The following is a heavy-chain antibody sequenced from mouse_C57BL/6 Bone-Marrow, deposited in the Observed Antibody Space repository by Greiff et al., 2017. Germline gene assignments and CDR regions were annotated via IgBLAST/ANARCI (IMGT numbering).Heavy chain of an antibody. Sequence: QVQLQQSGPELVKPGASVKISCKASGYAFSSSWMNWVKQRTGKGLEWIGRIYPGDGDTNYNGKFKGKATLTADKSSSTAYMQLSSLTSEDSAVYFCARRLYWYFDVWGTGTTVTVSS. CDR1: GYAFSSSW. D-gene: IGHD2-13*01. CDR2: IYPGDGDT. V-gene: IGHV1-82*01. CDR3: ARRLYWYFDV. J-gene: IGHJ1*03.